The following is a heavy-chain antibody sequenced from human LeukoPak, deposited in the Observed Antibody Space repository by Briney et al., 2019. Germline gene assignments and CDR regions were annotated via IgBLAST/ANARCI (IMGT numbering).Heavy chain of an antibody. CDR1: GGSISSYY. V-gene: IGHV4-59*12. J-gene: IGHJ5*02. D-gene: IGHD3-3*01. CDR3: ARDPYDFWSGYYPWFDP. CDR2: IYYSGST. Sequence: SETLSLTCTVSGGSISSYYWSWIRQPPGKGLEWIGYIYYSGSTNYNPSLKSRVTISVDTSKNQFSLKLSSVTAADTAVYYCARDPYDFWSGYYPWFDPWGQGTLVTVSS.